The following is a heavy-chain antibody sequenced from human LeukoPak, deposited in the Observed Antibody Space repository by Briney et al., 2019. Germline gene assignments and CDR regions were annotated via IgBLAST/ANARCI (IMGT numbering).Heavy chain of an antibody. D-gene: IGHD6-19*01. Sequence: ASVKPSCKASGYTFTSYGISRVRQAAGQGLEWMGWISAYIGKTNYPQKLPGRVTMTTDTSTSTAYVELRSLRSDGTAVYICARDFSSGWWDYWGQGTVVSVSS. J-gene: IGHJ4*02. CDR2: ISAYIGKT. V-gene: IGHV1-18*04. CDR3: ARDFSSGWWDY. CDR1: GYTFTSYG.